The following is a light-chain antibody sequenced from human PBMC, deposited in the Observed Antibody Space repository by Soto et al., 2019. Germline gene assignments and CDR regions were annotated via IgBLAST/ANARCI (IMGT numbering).Light chain of an antibody. Sequence: EIVLTQSPDTLYVSPGERATLSCRASQSLSSNVAWYQQRPRQAPRLLIYATSSRASDVPVRFSGSGSGTEFTLTIASLQSEDFAFYFGQQYNHWPRMLSFGGGTKVHLK. V-gene: IGKV3-15*01. CDR2: ATS. CDR3: QQYNHWPRMLS. CDR1: QSLSSN. J-gene: IGKJ4*01.